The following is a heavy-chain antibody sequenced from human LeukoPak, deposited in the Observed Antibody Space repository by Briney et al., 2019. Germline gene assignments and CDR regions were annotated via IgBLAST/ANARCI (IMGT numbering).Heavy chain of an antibody. CDR1: GFTFSSYA. CDR3: AKARPHTYYYDSSGYYYYFDY. J-gene: IGHJ4*02. D-gene: IGHD3-22*01. V-gene: IGHV3-23*01. Sequence: SGGSLRLSCAASGFTFSSYAMSWVRQAPEKGLEWVSVISGSGGSTYYADSVKGRFTISRDKSKNTLYLQMNSLRAEDTALYYCAKARPHTYYYDSSGYYYYFDYWGQGILVTVSS. CDR2: ISGSGGST.